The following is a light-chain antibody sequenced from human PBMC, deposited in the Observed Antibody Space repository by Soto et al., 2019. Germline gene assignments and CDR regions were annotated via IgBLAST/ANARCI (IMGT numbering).Light chain of an antibody. Sequence: QSALTQPPSASGSPGQSVTISCTGTSSDVGAYNYVSWYQQHAGKAPKLVIYDITKRPSGVPDRFSGSKSANAASLTVAGLQAEEADYYYWSSVGSSSAWVFGGGTKLTVL. V-gene: IGLV2-8*01. CDR1: SSDVGAYNY. CDR2: DIT. CDR3: SSVGSSSAWV. J-gene: IGLJ3*02.